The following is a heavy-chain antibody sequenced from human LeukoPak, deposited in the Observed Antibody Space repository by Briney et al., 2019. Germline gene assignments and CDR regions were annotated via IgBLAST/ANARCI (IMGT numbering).Heavy chain of an antibody. D-gene: IGHD5-12*01. J-gene: IGHJ3*02. V-gene: IGHV4-38-2*02. CDR1: GYSISSGYY. CDR3: ARNIVATRAKNAFDI. CDR2: IYHSGST. Sequence: SETLSLTCTVSGYSISSGYYWGWIRQPPGKGLEWIGSIYHSGSTYYNPSLKSRVTISVDTSKNQFSLKLSSVTAADTAVYYCARNIVATRAKNAFDIWGQGTMVTVSS.